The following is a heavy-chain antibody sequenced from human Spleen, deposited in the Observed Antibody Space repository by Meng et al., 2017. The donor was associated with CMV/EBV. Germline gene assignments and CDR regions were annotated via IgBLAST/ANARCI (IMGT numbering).Heavy chain of an antibody. CDR1: GFTFSSYA. CDR2: ISYDGSNK. V-gene: IGHV3-30*04. Sequence: GGSLRLSCVASGFTFSSYAMHWVRQAPGKGLEWVAVISYDGSNKYYADSVKGRFTISRDNSKNTLYLQMNSLRAEDTAVYYCARVPHCSSTSCPSGYWGQGTLVTVSS. D-gene: IGHD2-2*01. J-gene: IGHJ4*02. CDR3: ARVPHCSSTSCPSGY.